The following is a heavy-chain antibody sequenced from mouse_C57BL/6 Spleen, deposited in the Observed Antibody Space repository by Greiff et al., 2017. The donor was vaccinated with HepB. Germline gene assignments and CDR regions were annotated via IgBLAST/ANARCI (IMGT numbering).Heavy chain of an antibody. V-gene: IGHV1-55*01. D-gene: IGHD1-1*01. CDR2: IYPGSGST. CDR3: ARRDYGSSYEYFDV. Sequence: QVQLQQPGAELVKPGASVKMSCKASGYTFTSYWITWVKQRPGQGLEWIGDIYPGSGSTNYNEKFKSKATLTVDTSSSTAYMQLSSLTSEDSAVYYCARRDYGSSYEYFDVRGTGTTVTVSS. J-gene: IGHJ1*03. CDR1: GYTFTSYW.